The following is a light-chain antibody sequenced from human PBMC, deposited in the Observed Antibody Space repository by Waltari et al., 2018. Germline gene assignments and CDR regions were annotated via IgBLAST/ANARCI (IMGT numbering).Light chain of an antibody. V-gene: IGKV1-5*01. J-gene: IGKJ1*01. Sequence: DIKMTQSPSTLSASVGDSVTITCRANQTISYWLAWHQQKPGKAPRFLIYDASILGGGVPTRFSGSATGTEFTLRINSLQPDDFACYYCQQYNRYSWTFGQGTKVEIK. CDR2: DAS. CDR3: QQYNRYSWT. CDR1: QTISYW.